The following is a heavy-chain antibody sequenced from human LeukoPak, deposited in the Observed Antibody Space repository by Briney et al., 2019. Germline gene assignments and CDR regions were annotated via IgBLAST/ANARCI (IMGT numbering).Heavy chain of an antibody. CDR1: GFTFSSYW. J-gene: IGHJ6*02. V-gene: IGHV3-74*01. CDR2: INSDGSST. Sequence: TGGSLRLSCAASGFTFSSYWMHWVRQAPGKGLVWVSRINSDGSSTSYADSVKGRFTISRDNAKNTLYLQMNSLRAEDTAVYYCARGLTKTWIQLWFYYYYGMDVWGQGTTVTVSS. D-gene: IGHD5-18*01. CDR3: ARGLTKTWIQLWFYYYYGMDV.